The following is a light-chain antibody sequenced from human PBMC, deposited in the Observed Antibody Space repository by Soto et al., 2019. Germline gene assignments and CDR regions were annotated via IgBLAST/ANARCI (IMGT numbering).Light chain of an antibody. CDR2: GNS. V-gene: IGLV1-40*01. CDR3: QSYDISLSGWV. J-gene: IGLJ3*02. CDR1: SSNIGAVYD. Sequence: QSALTQPPSVSGAPGQRVTISCTGSSSNIGAVYDVHWYQQLPGTAPKLLIYGNSNRPSGVPDRFSGSKSGTSASLAITGLRAEDEADYYCQSYDISLSGWVFGGGTKVTVL.